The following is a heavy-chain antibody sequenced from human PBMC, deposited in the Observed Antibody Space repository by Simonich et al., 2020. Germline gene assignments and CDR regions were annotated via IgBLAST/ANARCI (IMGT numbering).Heavy chain of an antibody. CDR3: ARGGLYFDY. J-gene: IGHJ4*02. CDR2: IYYSGST. CDR1: GGSISSYY. Sequence: QVQLQESGPGLVKPSETLSLTCTVSGGSISSYYWSWIRQPPGKGLGWIGNIYYSGSTNYHPSLKSRVTISVDTSKNQFSLKLSSVTAADTAVYYCARGGLYFDYWGQGTLVTVSS. V-gene: IGHV4-59*01. D-gene: IGHD2-15*01.